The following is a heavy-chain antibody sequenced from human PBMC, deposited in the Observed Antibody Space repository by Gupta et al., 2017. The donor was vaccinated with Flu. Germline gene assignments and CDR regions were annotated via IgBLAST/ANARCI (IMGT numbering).Heavy chain of an antibody. CDR1: GGSITSDY. CDR3: ARSTVTVSEEFFHP. J-gene: IGHJ1*01. CDR2: IDHTGNT. Sequence: QLQESGPGLVKPSETLSLACTVSGGSITSDYWTWIRQPPGKRLEWIGYIDHTGNTKYNPALKSRVTISVDTSKNQFSLKLNSVTAADTAVYYCARSTVTVSEEFFHPWGQGTLVTVSS. V-gene: IGHV4-59*01. D-gene: IGHD4-17*01.